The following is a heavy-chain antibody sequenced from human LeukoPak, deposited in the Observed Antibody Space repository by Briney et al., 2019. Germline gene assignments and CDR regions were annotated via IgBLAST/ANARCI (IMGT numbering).Heavy chain of an antibody. CDR3: ARARSYGMDV. Sequence: XATGQGLEWMGWMNPNSGNTGYAQKFQGRVTMTRNTSISTAYMELSSLRSEDTAVYYCARARSYGMDVWGQGTTVTVSS. V-gene: IGHV1-8*01. CDR2: MNPNSGNT. J-gene: IGHJ6*02.